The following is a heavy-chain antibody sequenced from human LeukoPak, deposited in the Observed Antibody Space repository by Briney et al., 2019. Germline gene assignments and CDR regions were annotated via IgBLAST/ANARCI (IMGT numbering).Heavy chain of an antibody. D-gene: IGHD3-16*02. CDR3: ARYVWGSYPTFEDY. CDR1: GGSISSYY. J-gene: IGHJ4*02. Sequence: SETLSLTCTVPGGSISSYYWSWIRQPPGEGLEWIAYIYYSGSTNYNPSLKSRVTISVDTSKNQFSLKLSSVTAADTAVYYCARYVWGSYPTFEDYWGQGTLVTVSS. V-gene: IGHV4-59*01. CDR2: IYYSGST.